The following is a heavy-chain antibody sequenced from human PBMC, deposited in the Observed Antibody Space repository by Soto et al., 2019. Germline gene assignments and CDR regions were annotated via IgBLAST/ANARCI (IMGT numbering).Heavy chain of an antibody. CDR3: ARLDYYDSSGPTSYACDI. Sequence: PVGSLRLSCAASGFTFSSYSMNWVRKAPGKALEWVSSITSSSSYISYADLVKGRFTISRDNAKNSLYLQMNSLRAEDTAVYYCARLDYYDSSGPTSYACDIWGQGT. V-gene: IGHV3-21*01. J-gene: IGHJ3*02. CDR1: GFTFSSYS. D-gene: IGHD3-22*01. CDR2: ITSSSSYI.